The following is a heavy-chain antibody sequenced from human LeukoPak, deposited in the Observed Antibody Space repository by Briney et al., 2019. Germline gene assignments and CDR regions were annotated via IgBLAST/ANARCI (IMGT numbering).Heavy chain of an antibody. V-gene: IGHV4-61*02. D-gene: IGHD5-24*01. CDR3: AGNRDAYFLNAFDI. Sequence: SETLSHTCTVSGGSVSSGTYYWNWMRQPAGKGLEWIGRIFPGGNTYFNPSLKSRVAISVDSSKNQFSLTLSSVTAADTAVYYCAGNRDAYFLNAFDIWGQGTMVTVSS. CDR2: IFPGGNT. CDR1: GGSVSSGTYY. J-gene: IGHJ3*02.